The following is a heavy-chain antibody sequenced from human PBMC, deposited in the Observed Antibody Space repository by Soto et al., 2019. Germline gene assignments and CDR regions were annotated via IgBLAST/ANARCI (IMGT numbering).Heavy chain of an antibody. J-gene: IGHJ4*02. CDR2: ISSNGGST. V-gene: IGHV3-64D*08. CDR1: GFTFSSYA. Sequence: PGGSLRLSCSASGFTFSSYAMHWVRQAPGKGLEYVSAISSNGGSTYYADSVKGRFTISRDNSKNTLYLQMSSLRAEDTAVYYCVKPGGYCSSTSCYRDLDYWGQGTLVTVSS. CDR3: VKPGGYCSSTSCYRDLDY. D-gene: IGHD2-2*01.